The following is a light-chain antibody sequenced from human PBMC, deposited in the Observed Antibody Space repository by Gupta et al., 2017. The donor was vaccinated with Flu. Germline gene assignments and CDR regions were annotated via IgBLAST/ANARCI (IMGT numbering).Light chain of an antibody. CDR3: GTWDSSLSAGV. CDR1: SSNIGNNY. V-gene: IGLV1-51*01. CDR2: DNN. Sequence: QSVFTQPPSVSAAPGQKVTISRSGSSSNIGNNYVSWYQQLPGTAPKLLIYDNNKRPSGIPVRFSGSKSGTSATLGITGLQTGDEADYYCGTWDSSLSAGVFGGGTKLTVL. J-gene: IGLJ3*02.